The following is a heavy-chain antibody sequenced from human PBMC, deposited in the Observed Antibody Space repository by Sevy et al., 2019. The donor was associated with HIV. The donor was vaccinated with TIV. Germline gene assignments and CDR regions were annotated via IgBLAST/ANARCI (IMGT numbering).Heavy chain of an antibody. V-gene: IGHV4-4*08. J-gene: IGHJ4*02. D-gene: IGHD2-2*01. Sequence: SETLSLTCTVSGDSINTYYWSWIRQPPGKGLEWIGYVSTSGSTNYNPSLKSRGTISLDTSRNQVSLKVTSVTAADAAVNYCARLRWDLVVVPGATPGCYFDQWGQGTLVTVSS. CDR3: ARLRWDLVVVPGATPGCYFDQ. CDR1: GDSINTYY. CDR2: VSTSGST.